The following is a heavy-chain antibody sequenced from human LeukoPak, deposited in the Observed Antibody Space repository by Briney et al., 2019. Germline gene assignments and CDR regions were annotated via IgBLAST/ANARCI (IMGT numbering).Heavy chain of an antibody. CDR2: ISGSGSSI. CDR3: ATLRLGDLSPIDY. V-gene: IGHV3-23*01. D-gene: IGHD3-16*02. CDR1: GFPFSSYA. J-gene: IGHJ4*02. Sequence: GGSLRLSCSASGFPFSSYAMSWVRQAPGKGLEWVTGISGSGSSIYYADSVKGRFTISGDNSKNTLYLQMNSLRAEDTAVYYCATLRLGDLSPIDYWGQGTLVTVSS.